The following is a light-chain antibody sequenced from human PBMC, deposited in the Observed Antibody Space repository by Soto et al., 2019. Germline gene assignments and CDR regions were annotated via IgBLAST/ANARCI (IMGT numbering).Light chain of an antibody. Sequence: EIVLTQSPGTLSLSPGEGATVSCRVSQSINSKSLVWYQRHFGQAPRLLIYNTTSRATGIPDRFSGSGSVTDCTLSISRLEPEDFAVYYCQHYGSSFIFDPGTKVDFK. V-gene: IGKV3-20*01. CDR2: NTT. CDR1: QSINSKS. CDR3: QHYGSSFI. J-gene: IGKJ3*01.